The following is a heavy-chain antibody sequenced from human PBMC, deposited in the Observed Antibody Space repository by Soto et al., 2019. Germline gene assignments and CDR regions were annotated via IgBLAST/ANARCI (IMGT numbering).Heavy chain of an antibody. CDR1: GGTFSSYT. D-gene: IGHD5-12*01. CDR2: IIPILGIA. V-gene: IGHV1-69*02. J-gene: IGHJ4*02. Sequence: QVQLVQSGAEVKKPGSSVKVSCKASGGTFSSYTISWVRQAPGQGLEWMGRIIPILGIANYAPKFQGRVTITADKSTSTPYMELSSLRSEDTAVYYCARARGYDYNGCYYNPFHYWGQGTLVTVSS. CDR3: ARARGYDYNGCYYNPFHY.